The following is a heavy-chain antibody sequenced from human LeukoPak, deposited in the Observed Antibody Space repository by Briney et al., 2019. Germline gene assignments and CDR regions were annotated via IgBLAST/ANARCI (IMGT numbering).Heavy chain of an antibody. Sequence: SETLSLTCTVSGGSISSYHWSWIRQPPGKGLEWIGFIYNSGSTYYNPSLKSRVTISVDTSKNQFSLKLSSVTAADTAVYYCASGPSEWLPDYFDYWGQGTLVTVSS. J-gene: IGHJ4*02. CDR1: GGSISSYH. D-gene: IGHD3-3*01. V-gene: IGHV4-59*12. CDR3: ASGPSEWLPDYFDY. CDR2: IYNSGST.